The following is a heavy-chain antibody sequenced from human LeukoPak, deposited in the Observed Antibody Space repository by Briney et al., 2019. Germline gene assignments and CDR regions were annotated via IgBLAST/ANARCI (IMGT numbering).Heavy chain of an antibody. CDR1: VYTFTDYF. CDR3: ARVGYSSSWYSWLGFDY. Sequence: ASVTVSSKASVYTFTDYFMHWVRQAPGQGLACMGWINPNSGGTHNPQKFQGRVTKTRDKSIRTAYMELSRLRSHHTAVYYCARVGYSSSWYSWLGFDYWGQGTLVTVSS. V-gene: IGHV1-2*02. D-gene: IGHD6-13*01. J-gene: IGHJ4*02. CDR2: INPNSGGT.